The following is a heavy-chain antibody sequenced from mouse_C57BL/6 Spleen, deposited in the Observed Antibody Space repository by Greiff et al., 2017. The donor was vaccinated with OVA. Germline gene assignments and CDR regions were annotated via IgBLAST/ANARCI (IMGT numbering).Heavy chain of an antibody. CDR2: IDPENGDT. CDR1: GFNIKDDY. V-gene: IGHV14-4*01. D-gene: IGHD1-1*01. J-gene: IGHJ4*01. Sequence: VHVKQSGAELVRPGASVKLSCTASGFNIKDDYMHWVKQRPEQGLEWIGWIDPENGDTEYASKFQGKATITADTSSNTAYLQLSSLTSEDTAVYYCTRLVAPYAMDYWGQGTSVTVSS. CDR3: TRLVAPYAMDY.